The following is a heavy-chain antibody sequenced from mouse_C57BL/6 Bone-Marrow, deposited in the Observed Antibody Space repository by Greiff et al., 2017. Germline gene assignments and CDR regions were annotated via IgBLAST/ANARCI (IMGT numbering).Heavy chain of an antibody. D-gene: IGHD2-5*01. J-gene: IGHJ1*03. CDR2: IYPGSGST. CDR1: GYTFTSYW. Sequence: QVQLQQPGAELVKPGASVKMSCKASGYTFTSYWITWVKQRPGQGLEWIGDIYPGSGSTNYNEKFKSMATRTVDTSSSTAYVQLSSLTCEDSAVYYCARPYYSNYWYFDVWGTGTTVTVSS. CDR3: ARPYYSNYWYFDV. V-gene: IGHV1-55*01.